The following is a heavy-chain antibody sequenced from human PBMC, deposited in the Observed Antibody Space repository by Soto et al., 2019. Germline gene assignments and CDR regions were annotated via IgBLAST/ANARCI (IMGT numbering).Heavy chain of an antibody. Sequence: SVKVSCKASGGTFSSYAISWVRQAPGQGLEWMGGIIPIFGTANYAQKFQARVTITADESTSTAYMELSSLRSEDTAVYYCARDHTPNCGGDCYSVKWYVDRWGCGTLVTVS. V-gene: IGHV1-69*13. CDR1: GGTFSSYA. D-gene: IGHD2-21*02. CDR2: IIPIFGTA. J-gene: IGHJ2*01. CDR3: ARDHTPNCGGDCYSVKWYVDR.